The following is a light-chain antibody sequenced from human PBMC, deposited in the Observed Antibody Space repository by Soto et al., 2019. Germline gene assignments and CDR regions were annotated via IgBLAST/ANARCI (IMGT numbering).Light chain of an antibody. Sequence: DVQMTQSPSSLSASIGDTVTITCRASQGIGSWLAWYQQKPEKAPRSLIYATSSLQSAVPSRFSGSGSGADFTRTISSLPPEEPETYYYRQYNTSPHTVGQGTRLEI. CDR2: ATS. CDR3: RQYNTSPHT. V-gene: IGKV1D-16*01. CDR1: QGIGSW. J-gene: IGKJ5*01.